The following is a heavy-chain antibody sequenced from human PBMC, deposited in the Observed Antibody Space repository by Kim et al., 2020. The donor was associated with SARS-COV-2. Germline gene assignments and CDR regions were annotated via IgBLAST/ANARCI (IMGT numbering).Heavy chain of an antibody. J-gene: IGHJ3*02. CDR1: GGSISSSSYY. V-gene: IGHV4-39*01. CDR3: ASTDLGIVVVPAAMTAFDI. Sequence: SETLSLTCTVSGGSISSSSYYWGWIRQPPGKGLEWIGSIYYSGSTYYNPSLKSRVTISVDTSKNQFSLKLSSVTAADTAVYYCASTDLGIVVVPAAMTAFDIWGQGTMVTVSS. CDR2: IYYSGST. D-gene: IGHD2-2*01.